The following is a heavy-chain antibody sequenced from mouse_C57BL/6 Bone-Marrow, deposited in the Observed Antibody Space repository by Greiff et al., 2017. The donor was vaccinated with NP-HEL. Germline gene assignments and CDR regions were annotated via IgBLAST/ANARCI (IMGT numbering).Heavy chain of an antibody. Sequence: EVKLMESGGGLVKPGGSLKLSCAASGFTFSDYGMHWVRQAPEKGLEWVAYISSGSSTIYYADTVKGRFTISRDNAKNTLFLQMTSLRSEDTAMYYGARGYGYDDGGGFAYWGQGTLVTVSA. D-gene: IGHD2-2*01. V-gene: IGHV5-17*01. J-gene: IGHJ3*01. CDR3: ARGYGYDDGGGFAY. CDR1: GFTFSDYG. CDR2: ISSGSSTI.